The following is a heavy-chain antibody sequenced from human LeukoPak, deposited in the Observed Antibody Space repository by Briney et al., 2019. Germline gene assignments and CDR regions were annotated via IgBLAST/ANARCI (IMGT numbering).Heavy chain of an antibody. CDR1: GGSFSGYY. D-gene: IGHD4-11*01. V-gene: IGHV4-34*01. Sequence: QSSETLSLTCAVYGGSFSGYYWSWIRQPPGKGLEWIGETNHSGSTNYNPSLKSRVTISVDTSKNQFSPKLSSVTAADTAVYYCARDMTVTTGSNYYGMDVWGQGTTVTVSS. CDR2: TNHSGST. J-gene: IGHJ6*02. CDR3: ARDMTVTTGSNYYGMDV.